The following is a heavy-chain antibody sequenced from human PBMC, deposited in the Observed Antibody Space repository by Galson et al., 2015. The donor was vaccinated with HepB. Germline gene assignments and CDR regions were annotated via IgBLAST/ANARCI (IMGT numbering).Heavy chain of an antibody. CDR2: TTYDGSKK. CDR3: ATDHQSHGFFDY. CDR1: AFSFSSYA. V-gene: IGHV3-30*04. D-gene: IGHD4-17*01. Sequence: SLRLSCAASAFSFSSYAMHWVRQAPGKGLEWVAVTTYDGSKKNYADSVKGRFIISRDNSKNTLYLQVSSLRAEDTAVYHCATDHQSHGFFDYWGQGTLVTVSS. J-gene: IGHJ4*02.